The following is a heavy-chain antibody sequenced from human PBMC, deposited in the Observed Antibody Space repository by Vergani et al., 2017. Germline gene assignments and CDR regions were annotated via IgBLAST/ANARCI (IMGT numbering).Heavy chain of an antibody. CDR1: GFTFSSYA. Sequence: QVHLVESGGGVVQPGRSLRLSCAASGFTFSSYAMHWVRQAPGKGLEWVAVISYDGSNKYYADSVKGRLTSSRDNSKNTLYRQMNSLRGEDTAVYYCARPYSSSWSAEYFQQWGEGTLVTVSS. CDR3: ARPYSSSWSAEYFQQ. D-gene: IGHD6-13*01. CDR2: ISYDGSNK. J-gene: IGHJ1*01. V-gene: IGHV3-30*04.